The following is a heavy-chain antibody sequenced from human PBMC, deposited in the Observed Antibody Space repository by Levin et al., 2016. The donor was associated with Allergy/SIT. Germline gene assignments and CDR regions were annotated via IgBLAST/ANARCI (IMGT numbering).Heavy chain of an antibody. D-gene: IGHD1-1*01. CDR2: INPSSGVT. Sequence: WVRQAPGQGLEWMGWINPSSGVTDYAQKFQGRVTMTRDTSISTAYMELSRLRSDDTAVYSCARDRQLATPGSFDSWGQGTLVTVSS. V-gene: IGHV1-2*02. J-gene: IGHJ4*02. CDR3: ARDRQLATPGSFDS.